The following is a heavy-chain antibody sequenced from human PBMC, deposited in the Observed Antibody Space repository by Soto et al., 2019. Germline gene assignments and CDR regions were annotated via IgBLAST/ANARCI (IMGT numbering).Heavy chain of an antibody. CDR2: IYHSGST. CDR1: VGSISSGGYS. J-gene: IGHJ1*01. V-gene: IGHV4-30-2*01. D-gene: IGHD2-15*01. Sequence: NPSETLSLTCAVSVGSISSGGYSWSWIRQPPGKGLEWIGYIYHSGSTYYNPSLKSRVTISVDRSKNQFSLKLSSVTAADTAVYYCARGVLHWGQGTLVTVSS. CDR3: ARGVLH.